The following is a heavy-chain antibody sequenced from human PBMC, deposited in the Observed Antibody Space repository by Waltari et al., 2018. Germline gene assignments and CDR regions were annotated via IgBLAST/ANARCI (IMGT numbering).Heavy chain of an antibody. CDR2: IYTSGST. J-gene: IGHJ3*02. Sequence: QVQLQESGPGLVKPSETLSLTCTVSGGSISSYYWRWIRPPAGKGLEWIGRIYTSGSTNYNPSLKSRVTMSVDTSKNQFSLKLSSVTAADTAVYYCARAYDSSGYWDAFDIWGQGTMVIVSS. CDR1: GGSISSYY. CDR3: ARAYDSSGYWDAFDI. D-gene: IGHD3-22*01. V-gene: IGHV4-4*07.